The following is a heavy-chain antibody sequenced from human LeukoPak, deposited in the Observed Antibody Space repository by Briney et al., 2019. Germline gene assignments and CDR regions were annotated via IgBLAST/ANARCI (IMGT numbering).Heavy chain of an antibody. J-gene: IGHJ4*02. CDR3: TRGVGQQLIPPDY. Sequence: GGCLRLSCTASGFTFGDYAMSWFRQAPGKGLEWVGFIRSKTYGGTTGYAASVKDTFTISRDDSKSVVYLQMNSLKTEDTAFYYCTRGVGQQLIPPDYWGQGTLVTVSS. CDR1: GFTFGDYA. D-gene: IGHD6-13*01. V-gene: IGHV3-49*03. CDR2: IRSKTYGGTT.